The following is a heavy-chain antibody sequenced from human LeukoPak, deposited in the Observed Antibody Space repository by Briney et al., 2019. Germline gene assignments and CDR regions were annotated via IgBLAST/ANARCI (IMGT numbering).Heavy chain of an antibody. CDR1: GFTFTSYG. CDR3: ARDPIAAVRFDY. CDR2: IWYDGSNK. J-gene: IGHJ4*02. D-gene: IGHD6-13*01. Sequence: PGRSLRLSCAASGFTFTSYGMHWVRQAPGKGLEWVAVIWYDGSNKYYADSVKGRFTISRDNSKNTLYLQMNSLRAEDTAVYYRARDPIAAVRFDYWGQGTLVTVSS. V-gene: IGHV3-33*01.